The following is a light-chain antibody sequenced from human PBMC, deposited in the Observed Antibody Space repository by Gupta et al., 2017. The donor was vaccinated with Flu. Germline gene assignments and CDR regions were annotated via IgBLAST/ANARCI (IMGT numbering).Light chain of an antibody. J-gene: IGLJ2*01. CDR3: SSLSGTNSVV. V-gene: IGLV2-8*01. Sequence: QSALTQPPSASGSPGQSVTISCTGTINDIGAYNYVSWYQQHPDTAPKLIIFEVIKRPSGVPDRFSGSRSGNTAYLIVSGLQTEDEADYFCSSLSGTNSVVFGGGTRLTVL. CDR2: EVI. CDR1: INDIGAYNY.